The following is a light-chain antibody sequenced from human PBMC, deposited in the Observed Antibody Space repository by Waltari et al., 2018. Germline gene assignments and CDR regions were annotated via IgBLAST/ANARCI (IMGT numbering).Light chain of an antibody. CDR2: DVS. CDR1: SSDIGRYEY. Sequence: QSALTHPAPVSGSPGKSLPTPCPGTSSDIGRYEYVPWYQQHPGKAPKLMIYDVSNRPSGVSARFSGSKSGNTASLTISGLQAEDEGDYYCSSYTTSSTLVFGGGTKLTVL. V-gene: IGLV2-14*03. J-gene: IGLJ2*01. CDR3: SSYTTSSTLV.